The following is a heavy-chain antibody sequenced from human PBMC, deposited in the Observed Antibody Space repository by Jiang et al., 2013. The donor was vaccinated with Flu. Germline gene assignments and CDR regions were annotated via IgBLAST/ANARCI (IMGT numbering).Heavy chain of an antibody. CDR3: ARGGKGYSYGFRWYFDY. Sequence: TCAVYGGPSVVTTGAGSASPRGKGLEWIGEINHSGSTNYNPSLKSRVTISVDTSKNQFSLKLSSVTAADTAVYYCARGGKGYSYGFRWYFDYWGQGTLVTVSS. CDR1: GGPSVVTT. D-gene: IGHD5-18*01. CDR2: INHSGST. V-gene: IGHV4-34*01. J-gene: IGHJ4*02.